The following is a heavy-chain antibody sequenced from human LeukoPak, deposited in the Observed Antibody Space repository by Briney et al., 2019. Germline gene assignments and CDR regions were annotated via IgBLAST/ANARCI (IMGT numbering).Heavy chain of an antibody. Sequence: SGPTLVNPTQTLTLTCTFSGFSLSTSGVGVGWILQPPGKALEWLALIYWDDDKRYSPSLKSRLTITKATSKHQVVLTMTNMDPVDTATYYCARRIRGIAEGRWQWLAPRDRYYFDYWGQGTLVTVSS. D-gene: IGHD6-19*01. J-gene: IGHJ4*02. CDR2: IYWDDDK. CDR3: ARRIRGIAEGRWQWLAPRDRYYFDY. V-gene: IGHV2-5*02. CDR1: GFSLSTSGVG.